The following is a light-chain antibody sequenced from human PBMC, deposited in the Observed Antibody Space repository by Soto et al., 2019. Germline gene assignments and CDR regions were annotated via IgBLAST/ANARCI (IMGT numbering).Light chain of an antibody. Sequence: QSVLAQPASVSGSPGQSITISGTGTSRDVGAYNYVSWYQQHPAKVPKLMIYDVSNRPSGVSDRFSGSKSGNTAFLTISGLQAEDEADYYCYSYTSSSTYVFGTGTKVTVL. J-gene: IGLJ1*01. CDR1: SRDVGAYNY. V-gene: IGLV2-14*01. CDR2: DVS. CDR3: YSYTSSSTYV.